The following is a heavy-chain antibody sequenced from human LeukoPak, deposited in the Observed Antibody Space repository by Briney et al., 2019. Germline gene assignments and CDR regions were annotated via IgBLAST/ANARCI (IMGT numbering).Heavy chain of an antibody. CDR3: ARVFRYGPHYYYYYMDV. CDR2: IYYSAST. CDR1: GVSISTSSYC. Sequence: PSETLSLTCAVSGVSISTSSYCWGWIRQPPGKGLEWIGSIYYSASTYCNPSLKSRVTISVDTSKNPFSLKLSSVTAADTAVYYCARVFRYGPHYYYYYMDVWGKGTTVTVSS. V-gene: IGHV4-39*07. D-gene: IGHD1-1*01. J-gene: IGHJ6*03.